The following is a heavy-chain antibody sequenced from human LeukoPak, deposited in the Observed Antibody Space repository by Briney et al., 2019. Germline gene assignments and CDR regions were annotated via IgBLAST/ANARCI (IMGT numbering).Heavy chain of an antibody. V-gene: IGHV3-23*01. CDR3: AKGRGSSWFTSSYSMDV. D-gene: IGHD6-13*01. CDR2: ISGSGGSS. Sequence: GGSLRLSCAASGFTFSCSAMTWVRQAPGKGLEWVSPISGSGGSSYYADSVKGRFTISRDNAKNTLYLQMNSLRAEDTAVYYCAKGRGSSWFTSSYSMDVWGKGTTVTVSS. J-gene: IGHJ6*03. CDR1: GFTFSCSA.